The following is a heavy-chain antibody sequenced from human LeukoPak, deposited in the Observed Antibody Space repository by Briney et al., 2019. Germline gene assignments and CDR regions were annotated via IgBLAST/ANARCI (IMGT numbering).Heavy chain of an antibody. D-gene: IGHD6-6*01. CDR1: GGSISSSSYY. CDR2: IYYSGST. V-gene: IGHV4-39*07. Sequence: SETLSLTCAVSGGSISSSSYYRGWIRQPPGKGLEWIGSIYYSGSTYYNPSLKSRVTISVDTSKNQFSLKLSSVTAADTAVYYCARAPPSIAAQSWFDPWGQGTLVTVSS. CDR3: ARAPPSIAAQSWFDP. J-gene: IGHJ5*02.